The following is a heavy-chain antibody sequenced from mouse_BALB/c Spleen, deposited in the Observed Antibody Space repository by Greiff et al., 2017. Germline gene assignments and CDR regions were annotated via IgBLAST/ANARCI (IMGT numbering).Heavy chain of an antibody. CDR2: IDPENGNT. Sequence: VHVKQSGAELVRPGALVKLSCKASGFNIKDYYMHWVKQRPEQGLEWIGWIDPENGNTIYDPKFQGKASITADTSSNTAYLQLSSLTSEDTAVYYCARGITTATWGYYYAMDYWGQGTSVTVSS. CDR3: ARGITTATWGYYYAMDY. V-gene: IGHV14-1*02. D-gene: IGHD1-2*01. J-gene: IGHJ4*01. CDR1: GFNIKDYY.